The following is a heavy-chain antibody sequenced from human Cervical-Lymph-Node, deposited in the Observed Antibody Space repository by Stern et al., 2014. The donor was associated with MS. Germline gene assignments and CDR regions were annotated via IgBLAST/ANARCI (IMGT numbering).Heavy chain of an antibody. CDR2: VSPRGTTI. CDR1: GFIFSNYG. J-gene: IGHJ4*02. CDR3: ARDLLRSDEDY. Sequence: VQLVESGGGLVQRGGSLRLSCAASGFIFSNYGLNWVRQGPGRGLEWVSYVSPRGTTISYADSVKGRFTISRDNAKNSVYLQMNSLRDEDTAVYYCARDLLRSDEDYWGQGTLVTVSS. D-gene: IGHD4-17*01. V-gene: IGHV3-48*02.